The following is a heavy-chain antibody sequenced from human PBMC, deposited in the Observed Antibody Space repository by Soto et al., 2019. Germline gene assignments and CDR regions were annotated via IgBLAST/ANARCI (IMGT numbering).Heavy chain of an antibody. V-gene: IGHV1-2*02. CDR3: ARGTLRRDGYNPY. D-gene: IGHD5-12*01. CDR1: GYTFTGYY. CDR2: INPNSGGT. J-gene: IGHJ4*02. Sequence: VKVSCKASGYTFTGYYMHWVRQAPGQGLEWMGWINPNSGGTNYAQKFQGRVTMTRDTSISTAYMELSRLRSDDTAVYYCARGTLRRDGYNPYWGQGTLVTVSS.